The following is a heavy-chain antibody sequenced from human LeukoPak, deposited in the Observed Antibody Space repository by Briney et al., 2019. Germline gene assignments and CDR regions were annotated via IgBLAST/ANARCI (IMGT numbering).Heavy chain of an antibody. V-gene: IGHV4-38-2*02. CDR3: ARDGSNGWYEDY. J-gene: IGHJ4*02. D-gene: IGHD6-19*01. CDR1: GYSLSSGYY. Sequence: SETLSLTCTVSGYSLSSGYYWGWMRPPPGKGLVWIGSIYHSGSTYYNPSLKSRVTISVDTSKNQFSLKLSSVTAADTAVYYCARDGSNGWYEDYWGQGTLVTVSS. CDR2: IYHSGST.